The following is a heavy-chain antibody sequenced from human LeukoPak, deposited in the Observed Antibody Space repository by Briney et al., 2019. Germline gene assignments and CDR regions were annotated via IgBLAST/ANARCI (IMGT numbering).Heavy chain of an antibody. CDR1: GGSVSSRNYY. V-gene: IGHV4-39*07. CDR2: INHSGST. D-gene: IGHD3-10*01. CDR3: ARFPQESGAFDI. J-gene: IGHJ3*02. Sequence: SETLSLTCTVSGGSVSSRNYYWSWIRQPPGKGLEWIGEINHSGSTNYNLSLKSRVTISVDTSKNQFSLKLSSVTAADTAVYYCARFPQESGAFDIWGQGTMVTVSS.